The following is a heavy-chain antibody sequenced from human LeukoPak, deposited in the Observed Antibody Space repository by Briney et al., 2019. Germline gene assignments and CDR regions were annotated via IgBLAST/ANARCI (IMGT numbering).Heavy chain of an antibody. J-gene: IGHJ4*02. CDR1: GFTFSNPW. CDR3: TTDLQYQLPPGY. V-gene: IGHV3-15*01. Sequence: GGSLRLSCAASGFTFSNPWMSWVRQAPGKGLEWVGRIKSKTDGGTTDYAAPVKGRFTISRDDSKNTLYLQMNSLKTEDIAVYYCTTDLQYQLPPGYWGQGTLVTVSS. D-gene: IGHD2-2*01. CDR2: IKSKTDGGTT.